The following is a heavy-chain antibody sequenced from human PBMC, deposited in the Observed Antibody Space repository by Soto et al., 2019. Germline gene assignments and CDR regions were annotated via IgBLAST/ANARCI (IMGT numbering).Heavy chain of an antibody. V-gene: IGHV3-30*18. Sequence: GGSLRLSCAASGFTFSSYGMHWVRQAPGKGLEWVAVISYDGSNKYYADSVKGRFTISRDNSKNTLFLQMNSLRAEDTAVYYCAKDPDYWGQGTLVTVSS. J-gene: IGHJ4*02. CDR1: GFTFSSYG. CDR2: ISYDGSNK. CDR3: AKDPDY.